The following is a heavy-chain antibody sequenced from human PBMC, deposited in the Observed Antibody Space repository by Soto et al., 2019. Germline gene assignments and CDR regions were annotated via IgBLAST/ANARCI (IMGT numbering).Heavy chain of an antibody. Sequence: QVRLQESGPGLVKPSQTLSLTCTVSGGSISSGGYYWSWIRQHPGKGLEWIGYIYYSGSTYYNPSLKSRVTISVDTSKNQFSLKLSSVTAADTAVYYCARVTLRPEDRNWFDPWGQGTLVTVSS. V-gene: IGHV4-31*03. CDR3: ARVTLRPEDRNWFDP. J-gene: IGHJ5*02. D-gene: IGHD3-10*01. CDR2: IYYSGST. CDR1: GGSISSGGYY.